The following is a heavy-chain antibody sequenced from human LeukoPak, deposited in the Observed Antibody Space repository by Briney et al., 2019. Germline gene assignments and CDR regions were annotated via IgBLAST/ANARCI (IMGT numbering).Heavy chain of an antibody. CDR2: ISVYNDNT. V-gene: IGHV1-18*01. J-gene: IGHJ6*03. Sequence: ASVKVSCKASGYALTNYAINWVRQAPGQGLEWMGWISVYNDNTKSAQRIQDRVTMTTDTSTNTAYMELRSLRSDDTAMYYCARGQKMVTAIRPLYYMDVWGKGTTVTVSS. D-gene: IGHD2-21*02. CDR3: ARGQKMVTAIRPLYYMDV. CDR1: GYALTNYA.